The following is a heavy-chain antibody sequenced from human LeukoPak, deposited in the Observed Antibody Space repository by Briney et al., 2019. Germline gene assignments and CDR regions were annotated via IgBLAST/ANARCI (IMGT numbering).Heavy chain of an antibody. Sequence: SETLSLTCTVSGGAISGYYWSWIRQPPGKGLEWIGYIYYSGSTNYNPSLKSRVTISVDTSKNQFSLKLSSVTAADTAVYYCARFCNYYDSSGYYYGFDPWGQGTPVTVSS. V-gene: IGHV4-59*01. CDR2: IYYSGST. J-gene: IGHJ5*02. CDR1: GGAISGYY. CDR3: ARFCNYYDSSGYYYGFDP. D-gene: IGHD3-22*01.